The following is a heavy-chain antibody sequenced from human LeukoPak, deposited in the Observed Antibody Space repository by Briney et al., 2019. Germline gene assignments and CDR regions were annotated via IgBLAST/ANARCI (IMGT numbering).Heavy chain of an antibody. V-gene: IGHV3-7*01. Sequence: GGSLRLSCAASGFDFSNYWMYWVRQAPGKGLQWVANIKQDGSEKYYVDSVRGRFTISRDNSKNTLYLQMNSLRAEDTAVYYCATIVGAYVAFDYWGQGTLVTVSS. J-gene: IGHJ4*02. D-gene: IGHD1-26*01. CDR3: ATIVGAYVAFDY. CDR1: GFDFSNYW. CDR2: IKQDGSEK.